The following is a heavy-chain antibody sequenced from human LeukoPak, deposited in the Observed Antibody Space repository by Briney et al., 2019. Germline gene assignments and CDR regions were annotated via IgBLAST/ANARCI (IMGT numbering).Heavy chain of an antibody. J-gene: IGHJ4*02. Sequence: GRSLRLSCAASGSTLTDYAMHWVRQAPGKGLVWVTYMSYDGRNKYYADSVKGRFTISRDSSKNTLYLQMHSLTTDDTAMYYCAGDDCSSGICYGDHWGQGTLVTVSS. V-gene: IGHV3-30*04. CDR2: MSYDGRNK. CDR1: GSTLTDYA. CDR3: AGDDCSSGICYGDH. D-gene: IGHD2-15*01.